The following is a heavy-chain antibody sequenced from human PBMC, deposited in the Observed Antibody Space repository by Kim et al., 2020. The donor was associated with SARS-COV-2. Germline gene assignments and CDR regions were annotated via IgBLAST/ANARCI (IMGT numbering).Heavy chain of an antibody. CDR1: GGSISSSSYY. D-gene: IGHD6-13*01. Sequence: SETLSLTCTVSGGSISSSSYYWGWIRQPPGKGLEWIGSIYYSGSTYYNPSLKSRVTISVDTSKNQFSLKLSSVTAADTAVYYCARSYSSSFPYAFDIWGQGTMVTVSS. J-gene: IGHJ3*02. CDR3: ARSYSSSFPYAFDI. V-gene: IGHV4-39*01. CDR2: IYYSGST.